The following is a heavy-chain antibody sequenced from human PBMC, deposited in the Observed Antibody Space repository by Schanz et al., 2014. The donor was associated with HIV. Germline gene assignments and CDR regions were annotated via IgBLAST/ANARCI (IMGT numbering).Heavy chain of an antibody. CDR3: AKGQRGMVRGDIDY. D-gene: IGHD3-10*01. CDR2: ISGSGGTT. V-gene: IGHV3-23*01. Sequence: EVQVLESGGGLVQPGGSLRLSCAASGFTFSIYAMSWVRQAPGKGLEWVSGISGSGGTTYYADSVKGRFTISRDNSKNTLYLQMNSLRAGDTAVYYCAKGQRGMVRGDIDYWGQGTLVTVSS. CDR1: GFTFSIYA. J-gene: IGHJ4*02.